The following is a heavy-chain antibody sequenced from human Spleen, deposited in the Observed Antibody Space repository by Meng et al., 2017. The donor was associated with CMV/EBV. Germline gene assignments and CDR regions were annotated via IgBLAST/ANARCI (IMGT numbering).Heavy chain of an antibody. V-gene: IGHV4-59*01. CDR2: IYYSGTT. D-gene: IGHD2-2*01. J-gene: IGHJ6*02. Sequence: SQTLSLTCAVYGGSFSGYYWSWIRQLPGKGLEWIGHIYYSGTTNYNPSLKSRVTISVDTSKNQFSLKLRSVTAADTAVYYCAKDWDCTSTSCYLDYGMDVWGHGTTVTVSS. CDR3: AKDWDCTSTSCYLDYGMDV. CDR1: GGSFSGYY.